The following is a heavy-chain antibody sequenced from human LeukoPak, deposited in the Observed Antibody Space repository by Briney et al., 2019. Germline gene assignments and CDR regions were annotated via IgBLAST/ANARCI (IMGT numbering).Heavy chain of an antibody. CDR1: GFTVSSNY. CDR2: IYSGGST. V-gene: IGHV3-66*02. CDR3: ARDRSSGYYWFDY. J-gene: IGHJ4*02. D-gene: IGHD3-22*01. Sequence: GGSLRLSCAASGFTVSSNYMSWVRQAPGKGLEWVSVIYSGGSTYYEDSVKGRFTISIDNSKNTLYLQMNSLRAEDTAVYYCARDRSSGYYWFDYWGQGTLVTVSS.